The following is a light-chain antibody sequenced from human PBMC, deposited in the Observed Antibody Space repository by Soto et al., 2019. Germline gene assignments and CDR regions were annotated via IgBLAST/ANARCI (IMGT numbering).Light chain of an antibody. V-gene: IGLV3-1*01. J-gene: IGLJ2*01. CDR2: QDT. Sequence: SYELTQPPSVSVSPGQTASISCSGDKLGDKYVCWYQQKPGQSPVMVIYQDTKRPSGIPERFSGSNSGNTATLTISGTQAMDEADYYCQAWDSSTAVFGGGTKLTVL. CDR1: KLGDKY. CDR3: QAWDSSTAV.